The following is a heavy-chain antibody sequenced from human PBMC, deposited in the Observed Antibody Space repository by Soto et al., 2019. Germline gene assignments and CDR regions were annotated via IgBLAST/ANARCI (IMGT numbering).Heavy chain of an antibody. Sequence: LVESGGGLVKPGGSIRLSCAASGFIFRNAWMSWVRQAPGKGLEWVGRIKSKSSGGTTDYAAHVEGRVTITRDDSKSILYLQMTSLTVEDTAVYFCTSEKGWRQSPLDSWGQGALVTVSS. V-gene: IGHV3-15*01. CDR1: GFIFRNAW. J-gene: IGHJ5*01. CDR2: IKSKSSGGTT. D-gene: IGHD4-4*01. CDR3: TSEKGWRQSPLDS.